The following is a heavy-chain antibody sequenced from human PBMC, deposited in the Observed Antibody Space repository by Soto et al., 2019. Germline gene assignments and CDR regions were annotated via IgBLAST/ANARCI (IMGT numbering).Heavy chain of an antibody. D-gene: IGHD1-1*01. V-gene: IGHV4-31*03. CDR3: AAVRQHYFDF. Sequence: QVQLQDSGPGLVKPSQTLSLTCTVSGGSISSGAYYWSWIRQHPGKGLEWIGYIYYSGSTYSNPSLKSRVAISVDKSKNQFSLKLSSVTAADTAVYYCAAVRQHYFDFWGQGTLVTVSS. CDR1: GGSISSGAYY. CDR2: IYYSGST. J-gene: IGHJ4*02.